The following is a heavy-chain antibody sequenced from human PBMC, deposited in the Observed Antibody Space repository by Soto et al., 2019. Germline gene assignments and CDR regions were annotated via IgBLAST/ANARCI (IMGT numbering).Heavy chain of an antibody. CDR1: GGSISSYY. D-gene: IGHD3-3*01. CDR2: IYYSGST. Sequence: QVQLQESGPGLVKPSETLSLTCTVSGGSISSYYWSWIRQPPGKGLEWIGYIYYSGSTNYNPSLKSRVTISVDTSKNQFSLKLSSVTAADTAVYYCARVSNFWSGYIDYWGQGTLVTVSS. CDR3: ARVSNFWSGYIDY. J-gene: IGHJ4*02. V-gene: IGHV4-59*01.